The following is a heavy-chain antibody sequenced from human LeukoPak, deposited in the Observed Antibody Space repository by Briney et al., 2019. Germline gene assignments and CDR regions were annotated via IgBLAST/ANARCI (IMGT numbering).Heavy chain of an antibody. CDR1: GGSFSGYY. Sequence: NTSETLSLTCAVYGGSFSGYYWSWIRQPPGKGLEWIGEINHSGSTNYNPSLKSRVTISVDTSKNQFSLKLSSVTAADTAVYYCAGKYYYGSGSYARWGQGTLVTVSS. CDR3: AGKYYYGSGSYAR. J-gene: IGHJ4*02. D-gene: IGHD3-10*01. CDR2: INHSGST. V-gene: IGHV4-34*01.